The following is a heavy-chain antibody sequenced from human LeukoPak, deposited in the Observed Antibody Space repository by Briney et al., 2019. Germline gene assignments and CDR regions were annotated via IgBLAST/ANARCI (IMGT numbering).Heavy chain of an antibody. D-gene: IGHD1-26*01. CDR3: ARRLEYSGSKGVFDY. V-gene: IGHV3-66*01. Sequence: GGSLRLSCAASGFTVTTNYMTWVRQAPGKGLEWVSIIYSGGYTDYADSVKGRFTISRDNSKNTLYLQMNSLRAEDTAVYYCARRLEYSGSKGVFDYWGQGTLVTVSS. J-gene: IGHJ4*02. CDR1: GFTVTTNY. CDR2: IYSGGYT.